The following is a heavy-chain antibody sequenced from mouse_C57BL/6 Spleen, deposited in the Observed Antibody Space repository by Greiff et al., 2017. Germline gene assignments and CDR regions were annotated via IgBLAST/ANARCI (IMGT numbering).Heavy chain of an antibody. D-gene: IGHD3-2*02. CDR2: INPSNGGT. CDR1: GYTFTSYW. Sequence: VQLQQPGTELVKPGASVKLSCKASGYTFTSYWMHWVKQRPGQGLEWIGNINPSNGGTNYNEKFKSKATLTVDKSSSTAYMQLSSLTSEDSAVYYCASLDSSGYVLFAYWGQGTLVTVSA. V-gene: IGHV1-53*01. J-gene: IGHJ3*01. CDR3: ASLDSSGYVLFAY.